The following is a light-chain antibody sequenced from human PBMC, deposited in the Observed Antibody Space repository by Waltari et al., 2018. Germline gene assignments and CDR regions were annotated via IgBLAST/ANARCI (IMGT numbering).Light chain of an antibody. CDR3: HSRNGRKNEVV. CDR1: SLRTSY. Sequence: SSELTQGPAVSVALGQTVKITCQGDSLRTSYASWYQLKPGQAPVLVLFGKEKRPSGVPERFSGYSSGTTSSLTITGAQAEDEADYYCHSRNGRKNEVVFGGGTKLTV. CDR2: GKE. J-gene: IGLJ3*02. V-gene: IGLV3-19*01.